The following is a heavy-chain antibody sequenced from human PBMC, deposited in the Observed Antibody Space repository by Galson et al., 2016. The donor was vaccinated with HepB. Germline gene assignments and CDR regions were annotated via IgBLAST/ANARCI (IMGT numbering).Heavy chain of an antibody. CDR1: GYTFTDYG. V-gene: IGHV1-18*01. CDR3: ARADTSFGVVIDHYYGMDV. J-gene: IGHJ6*02. Sequence: SVKVSCKASGYTFTDYGINWVRQAPGQGLQWMGWISTYSGDTKFLQNLQGRVTLTTDTSTDYMVLMSLRSDDSAIYYCARADTSFGVVIDHYYGMDVWGQGTTVTVSS. D-gene: IGHD3-3*01. CDR2: ISTYSGDT.